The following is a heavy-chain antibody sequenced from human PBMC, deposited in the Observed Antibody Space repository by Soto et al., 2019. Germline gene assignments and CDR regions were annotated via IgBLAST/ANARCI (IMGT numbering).Heavy chain of an antibody. J-gene: IGHJ4*02. D-gene: IGHD6-19*01. CDR1: GFTFSASA. Sequence: EVQLVESGGGLVQPGGSLKLSCAASGFTFSASAMHWVRQASGKGLEWLGRIRTKTNSYATTYAASVKGRFTISRDDSKNKAYLQMNSLKTEDTAVYYCGTNVAVPGTDFWGQGTLVTVSS. V-gene: IGHV3-73*02. CDR3: GTNVAVPGTDF. CDR2: IRTKTNSYAT.